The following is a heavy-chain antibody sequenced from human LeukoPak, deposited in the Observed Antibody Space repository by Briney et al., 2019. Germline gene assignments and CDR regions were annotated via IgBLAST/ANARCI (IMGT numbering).Heavy chain of an antibody. V-gene: IGHV4-38-2*02. CDR2: IYHSGST. J-gene: IGHJ5*02. Sequence: SETLSLTCTVSGYSTSSGYYWGWIRQPPGKGLEWIGSIYHSGSTYYNPSLKSRVTISVDTSKNQFSLKLRSVTAADTAVYYCARDGPANWFDPWGQGTLVTVSS. CDR1: GYSTSSGYY. CDR3: ARDGPANWFDP.